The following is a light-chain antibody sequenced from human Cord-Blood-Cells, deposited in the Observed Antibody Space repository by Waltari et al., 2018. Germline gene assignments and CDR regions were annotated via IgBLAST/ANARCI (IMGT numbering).Light chain of an antibody. CDR1: SSDVGGYNY. CDR2: DVS. J-gene: IGLJ1*01. Sequence: TQPASVSGSPGQSITISCTGTSSDVGGYNYVSWYQQHPGKAPKLMFYDVSNRPSGVSNRFSGSKSGNTASLTISGLQAEDEADYYCSSYTSSSTYVFGTGTKVTVL. V-gene: IGLV2-14*03. CDR3: SSYTSSSTYV.